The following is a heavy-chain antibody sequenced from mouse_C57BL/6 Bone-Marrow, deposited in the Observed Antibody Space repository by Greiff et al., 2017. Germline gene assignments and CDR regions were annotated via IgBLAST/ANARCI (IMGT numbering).Heavy chain of an antibody. Sequence: VKVVESGAELAKPGASVKLSCKASGYTFTSYWMHWVKQRPGQGLEWIGYINPSSGYTKYNQKFKDKATLTADKSSSTAYMQLSSLTYEDSAVYYCARSPRQLRLHGGYFDYWGQGTTLTVSS. CDR3: ARSPRQLRLHGGYFDY. V-gene: IGHV1-7*01. CDR1: GYTFTSYW. CDR2: INPSSGYT. D-gene: IGHD3-2*02. J-gene: IGHJ2*01.